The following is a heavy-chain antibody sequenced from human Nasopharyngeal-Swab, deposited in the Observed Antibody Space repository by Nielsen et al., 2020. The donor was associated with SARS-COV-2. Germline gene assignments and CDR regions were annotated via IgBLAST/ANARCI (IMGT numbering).Heavy chain of an antibody. Sequence: SETLSLTCAISGASVSSNSAAWNWIRQSPSRGLEWLGRTYYRSKWYNDYAVSVKSRITINPDTSKNQFSLQLNSVTPEDTAVYYCARDLGKWEPQAGLDYWGQGTLVTVSS. V-gene: IGHV6-1*01. CDR3: ARDLGKWEPQAGLDY. CDR1: GASVSSNSAA. J-gene: IGHJ4*02. CDR2: TYYRSKWYN. D-gene: IGHD1-26*01.